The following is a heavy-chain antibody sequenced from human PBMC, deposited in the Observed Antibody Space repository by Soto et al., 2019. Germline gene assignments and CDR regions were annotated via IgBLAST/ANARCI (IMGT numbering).Heavy chain of an antibody. J-gene: IGHJ4*02. D-gene: IGHD6-6*01. CDR3: ARAPKVSGSAQTRPDF. Sequence: SETLSLTCAVSRGFIISGSWWSWIRQPPGKWLEWIGEIRPSGTTNYSPSLKSRVSISVDTSKNQFSLNLTSLTAADTAVYYCARAPKVSGSAQTRPDFWGQGSLVTVSS. CDR1: RGFIISGSW. CDR2: IRPSGTT. V-gene: IGHV4-4*02.